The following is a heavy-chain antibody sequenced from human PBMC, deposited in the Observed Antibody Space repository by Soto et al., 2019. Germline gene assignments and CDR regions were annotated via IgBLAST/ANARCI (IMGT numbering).Heavy chain of an antibody. CDR3: TTENSLDYDFWSIFRLQGFSDY. V-gene: IGHV3-15*07. CDR2: IKSKTDGGTT. CDR1: GFTFSNAW. D-gene: IGHD3-3*01. J-gene: IGHJ4*02. Sequence: PGGSLRLSCAASGFTFSNAWMNWVRQAPGKGLEWVGRIKSKTDGGTTDYAAPVKGRFTISRDDSKNTLYLQMNSLKTEDTAVYYCTTENSLDYDFWSIFRLQGFSDYWGQGTLVTVSS.